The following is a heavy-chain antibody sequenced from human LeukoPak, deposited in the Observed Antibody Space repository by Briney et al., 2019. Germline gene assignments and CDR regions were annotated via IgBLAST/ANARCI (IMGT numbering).Heavy chain of an antibody. D-gene: IGHD5-18*01. Sequence: GGSLRLSCAASAFTFSSYWMHWVRQAPGKGLVWVSRINSDGSTIDYADSVKGRCTISRDNSKNTLYLQMNSLRAEDTAVYYCAKEGLGLPFGYWGQGTLVTVSS. J-gene: IGHJ4*02. CDR3: AKEGLGLPFGY. CDR2: INSDGSTI. CDR1: AFTFSSYW. V-gene: IGHV3-74*01.